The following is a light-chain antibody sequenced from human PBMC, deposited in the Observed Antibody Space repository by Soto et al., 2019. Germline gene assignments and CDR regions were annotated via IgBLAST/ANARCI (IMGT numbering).Light chain of an antibody. CDR1: QGISSY. CDR3: QQFNNWPRT. CDR2: AAS. Sequence: AIRMTQSPSSLSASTGDRVTITCRASQGISSYLAWYQQKPGKAPKLLIYAASTLQSGVPSRFSGSGSGTDFTLTISCLQSEDFAVYYCQQFNNWPRTFGQGTKVDI. J-gene: IGKJ1*01. V-gene: IGKV1-8*01.